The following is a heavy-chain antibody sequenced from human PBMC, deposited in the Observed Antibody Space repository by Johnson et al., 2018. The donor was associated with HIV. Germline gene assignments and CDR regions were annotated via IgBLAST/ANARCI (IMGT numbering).Heavy chain of an antibody. Sequence: VQLVESGGGSGQPGGSLRLSCAASGFTLSDHWMHWFRQVPGKGLAWVSRIDSVGRGTSYADSVKGRFTISRDNAKNTLSLQMNNLRAEDTAVYYLARGSGYYAAFDIWGQGTLVTVSS. CDR3: ARGSGYYAAFDI. CDR2: IDSVGRGT. CDR1: GFTLSDHW. D-gene: IGHD3-22*01. J-gene: IGHJ3*02. V-gene: IGHV3-74*02.